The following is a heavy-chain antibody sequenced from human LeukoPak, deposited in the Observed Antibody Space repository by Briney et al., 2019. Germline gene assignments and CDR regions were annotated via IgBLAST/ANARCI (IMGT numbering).Heavy chain of an antibody. Sequence: GGSLRLSCTASGFPFIEYSMNWVRQAPGKGLEWISYIGIDSGNTKYAASVRGRFTISADKAKNSLYLQMNSLRVEDTAVYYCARNHNYAFDNWGQGTLVSVAS. V-gene: IGHV3-48*01. CDR2: IGIDSGNT. D-gene: IGHD1-1*01. CDR3: ARNHNYAFDN. CDR1: GFPFIEYS. J-gene: IGHJ4*02.